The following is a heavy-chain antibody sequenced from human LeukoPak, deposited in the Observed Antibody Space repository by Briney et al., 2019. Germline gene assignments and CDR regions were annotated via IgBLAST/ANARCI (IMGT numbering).Heavy chain of an antibody. J-gene: IGHJ2*01. Sequence: GGSLRLSCAASGFTFSSFAMHWVRQAPGKGLEWVAIISSDGRETYYADFVKGRFIISRDNSKNTLFLQMNSLRAEDTAVYYCARAPSGWSDYWYFGLWGRGTLVTVSS. D-gene: IGHD6-19*01. CDR3: ARAPSGWSDYWYFGL. V-gene: IGHV3-30*14. CDR2: ISSDGRET. CDR1: GFTFSSFA.